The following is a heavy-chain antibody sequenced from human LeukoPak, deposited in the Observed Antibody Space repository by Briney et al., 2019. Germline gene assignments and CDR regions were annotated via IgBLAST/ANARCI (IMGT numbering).Heavy chain of an antibody. J-gene: IGHJ4*02. V-gene: IGHV3-30*04. CDR1: GFTFSSYA. Sequence: PGGSLRLSCAASGFTFSSYAMHWVRQAPGKGLEWVAVISYDGSNKYYADSVKGRFTISRDNSKNTLYLQMNSLRAEDTAVYYCAKDQDYYDSSGYYYSRPNAAFDYWGQGTLVTVSS. CDR2: ISYDGSNK. D-gene: IGHD3-22*01. CDR3: AKDQDYYDSSGYYYSRPNAAFDY.